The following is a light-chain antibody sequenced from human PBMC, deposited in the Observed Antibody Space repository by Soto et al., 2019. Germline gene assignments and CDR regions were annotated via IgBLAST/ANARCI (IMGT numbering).Light chain of an antibody. CDR2: DVS. V-gene: IGLV2-14*01. CDR3: SSYTSSSTPGV. Sequence: HSALTQPASVSGSPGQSITISCTGTSSDVGGYNYVSWYQQHPGKAPKLMIYDVSNRPSGVSNRFSGSKSGNTASLTISGLQAEDEADYYCSSYTSSSTPGVFGTGTKVTVL. J-gene: IGLJ1*01. CDR1: SSDVGGYNY.